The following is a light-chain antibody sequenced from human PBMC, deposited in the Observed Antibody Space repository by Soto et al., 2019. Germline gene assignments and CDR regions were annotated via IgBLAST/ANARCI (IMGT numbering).Light chain of an antibody. Sequence: DIQMTQSPSTLSVSAGDRVTITCRASQSISSRLAWYQQKPGKAPKLLIYDASSWDTGVPSRFSGSGSGTEFTLTISSLQPDDFALYYCQQYNSYARTFGQGTKVDIK. CDR1: QSISSR. CDR2: DAS. V-gene: IGKV1-5*01. CDR3: QQYNSYART. J-gene: IGKJ1*01.